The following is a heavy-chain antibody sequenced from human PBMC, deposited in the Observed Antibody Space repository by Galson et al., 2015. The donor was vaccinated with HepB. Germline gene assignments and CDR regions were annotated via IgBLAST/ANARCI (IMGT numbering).Heavy chain of an antibody. CDR2: ISAKNGNT. CDR1: GYTFSPYG. V-gene: IGHV1-18*01. Sequence: SVKVSCKASGYTFSPYGISWVRQAPGQGFEWMGWISAKNGNTRYAQKLQDRVTMTTDTSTSTAYMELRSLRSDDTAMYYCARESMPGPWGDYWGQGTLVTVSS. CDR3: ARESMPGPWGDY. D-gene: IGHD7-27*01. J-gene: IGHJ4*02.